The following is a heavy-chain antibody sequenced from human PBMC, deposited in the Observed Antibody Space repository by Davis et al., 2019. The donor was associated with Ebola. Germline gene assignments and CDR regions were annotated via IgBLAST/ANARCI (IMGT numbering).Heavy chain of an antibody. V-gene: IGHV3-23*01. CDR1: GFTFTSYA. D-gene: IGHD3-10*01. Sequence: GESLKISCAASGFTFTSYAMTWVRQAPGKGLEWVSALDANGRATYYADSVKGRFTISRDNSQNTVSLLMNSLRAEDTAIYYCARIEAYGSGNYYDYWGQGTLVTVSS. CDR3: ARIEAYGSGNYYDY. J-gene: IGHJ4*02. CDR2: LDANGRAT.